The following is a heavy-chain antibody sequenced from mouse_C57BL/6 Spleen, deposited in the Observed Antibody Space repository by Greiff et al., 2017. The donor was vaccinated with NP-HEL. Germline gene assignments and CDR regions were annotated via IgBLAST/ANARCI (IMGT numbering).Heavy chain of an antibody. J-gene: IGHJ3*01. CDR3: ARNYDYDDQAWFAY. D-gene: IGHD2-4*01. CDR2: ISYDGSN. CDR1: GYSITSGYY. Sequence: VQLQQSGPGLVKPSQSLSLTCSVTGYSITSGYYWNWIRQFPGNKLEWMGYISYDGSNNYNPSLKNRISITRDTSKNQFFLKLNSVTTEDTATYYCARNYDYDDQAWFAYWGQGTLVTVSA. V-gene: IGHV3-6*01.